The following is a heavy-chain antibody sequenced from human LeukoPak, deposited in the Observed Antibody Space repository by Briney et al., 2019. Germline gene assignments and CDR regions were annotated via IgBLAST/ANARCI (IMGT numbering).Heavy chain of an antibody. Sequence: GGSLRLSCAASGFTFSSYGMHWVRQAPGKWLEWVAFIRYDGSNKYYADSVKGRFTISRDNSKNTLYLQMNSLRAEDTAVYYCATDVIPPHMEHDWFDPWGQGTLVTVSS. CDR3: ATDVIPPHMEHDWFDP. CDR2: IRYDGSNK. J-gene: IGHJ5*02. V-gene: IGHV3-30*02. D-gene: IGHD2/OR15-2a*01. CDR1: GFTFSSYG.